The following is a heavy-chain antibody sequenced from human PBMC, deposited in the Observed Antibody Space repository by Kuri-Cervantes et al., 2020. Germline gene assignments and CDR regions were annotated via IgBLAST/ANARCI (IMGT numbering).Heavy chain of an antibody. V-gene: IGHV3-23*01. CDR2: ISGSGGST. CDR3: TSGYGDFDY. CDR1: GFTFSSYA. D-gene: IGHD5-12*01. Sequence: GESLKISCAASGFTFSSYAMSWVRQAPGKGLEWVSAISGSGGSTYYADSVKGRFTISRDNSKNTLYLQMNSLRAEDTAVYYCTSGYGDFDYWGQGTLVTVSS. J-gene: IGHJ4*02.